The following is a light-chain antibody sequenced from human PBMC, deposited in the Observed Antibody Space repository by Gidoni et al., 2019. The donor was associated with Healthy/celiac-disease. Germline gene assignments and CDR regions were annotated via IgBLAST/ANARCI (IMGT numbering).Light chain of an antibody. J-gene: IGLJ1*01. CDR1: SSDVGGYNY. CDR3: SSYTSSSTPYV. V-gene: IGLV2-14*03. CDR2: DVS. Sequence: QSALTQPASVSGSPGQSIPISCTGTSSDVGGYNYVSWYQQHPGKAPKLMIYDVSNRPSGVSNRFSGLQAEDEADYYCSSYTSSSTPYVFGTGTKVTVL.